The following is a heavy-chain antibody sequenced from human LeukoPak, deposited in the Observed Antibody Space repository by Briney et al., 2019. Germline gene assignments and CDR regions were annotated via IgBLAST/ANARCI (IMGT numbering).Heavy chain of an antibody. CDR2: IKQDGCER. V-gene: IGHV3-7*01. D-gene: IGHD2-15*01. Sequence: GGSLRLSCAASGFTFSSYWMSWVRQAPGKGLEGVANIKQDGCERYYVVCVEGRFTISTDNAKNSLYLQMNSLRAEDTAVYYCARTPGNVVVGAGYFQHWGQGTLVTVSS. CDR1: GFTFSSYW. CDR3: ARTPGNVVVGAGYFQH. J-gene: IGHJ1*01.